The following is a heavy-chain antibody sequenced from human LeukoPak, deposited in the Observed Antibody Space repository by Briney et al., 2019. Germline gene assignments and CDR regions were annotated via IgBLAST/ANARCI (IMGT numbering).Heavy chain of an antibody. CDR3: ARDGGYNYGMDV. CDR2: ISSSSSYI. J-gene: IGHJ6*02. D-gene: IGHD2-2*02. CDR1: GFTFSSYS. Sequence: GGSLRLSCAASGFTFSSYSMNWVRQAPGKGLEWVSSISSSSSYIYYADSVKGRFTISRDNAKNSLYLQLNSLRAEDTAVYYCARDGGYNYGMDVWGQGTTVTVSS. V-gene: IGHV3-21*01.